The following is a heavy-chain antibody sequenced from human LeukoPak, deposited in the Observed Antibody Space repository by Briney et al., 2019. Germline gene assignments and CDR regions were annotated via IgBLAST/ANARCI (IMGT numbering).Heavy chain of an antibody. CDR2: ISTSGTT. J-gene: IGHJ4*02. CDR3: AREATVVGATII. Sequence: PSETLSHTCTVSGGSVTTYYWSWIRQSAGKGLEWIGHISTSGTTPYNPSLKSRVTMSVDTSKNQFSLKLTSVTAADTAVYYCAREATVVGATIIWGQGTLVTVSS. D-gene: IGHD1-26*01. CDR1: GGSVTTYY. V-gene: IGHV4-4*07.